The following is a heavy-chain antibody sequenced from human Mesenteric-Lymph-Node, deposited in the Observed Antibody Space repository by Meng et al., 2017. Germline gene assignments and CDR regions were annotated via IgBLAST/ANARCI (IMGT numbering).Heavy chain of an antibody. D-gene: IGHD2-2*01. CDR1: GGSLSSRNW. J-gene: IGHJ4*02. V-gene: IGHV4-4*02. CDR2: MDYRGST. Sequence: QLQLQESGSGPVKPSGTLSLTCAVSGGSLSSRNWWSWVRQPPGKGLEWIGYMDYRGSTFYNPSLKSRVTISVDTSKNQFSLKLSSVTAADTAVYFCARGELLWDYWGQGTLVTVSS. CDR3: ARGELLWDY.